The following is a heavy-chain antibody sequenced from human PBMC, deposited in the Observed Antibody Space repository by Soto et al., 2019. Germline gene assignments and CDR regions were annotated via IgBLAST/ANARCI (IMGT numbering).Heavy chain of an antibody. CDR2: ISSSSGST. CDR1: GFTLITYA. V-gene: IGHV3-23*01. Sequence: VAALILSCASSGFTLITYAMAWVRQVPGKGLEWVSSISSSSGSTFYADSVKGRFTISRDNSENTLSLQMNSLRAEDTAVYYCAKQPLKVPLRFDYWGQGTLVTVSS. D-gene: IGHD6-25*01. CDR3: AKQPLKVPLRFDY. J-gene: IGHJ4*02.